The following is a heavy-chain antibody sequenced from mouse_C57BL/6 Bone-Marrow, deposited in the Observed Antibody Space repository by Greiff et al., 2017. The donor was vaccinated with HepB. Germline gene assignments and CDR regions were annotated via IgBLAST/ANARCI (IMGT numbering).Heavy chain of an antibody. J-gene: IGHJ1*03. CDR3: ARRAYYSNYNWYFDV. V-gene: IGHV1-19*01. D-gene: IGHD2-5*01. CDR1: GYTFTDYY. Sequence: VQLQQSGPVLVKPGASVKMSCKASGYTFTDYYMNWVKQSHGKSLEWIGVINPYNGGTSYNQKFKGKATLTVDKSSSTAYMELNSLTSEDSAVYYCARRAYYSNYNWYFDVWGTGTTVTVSS. CDR2: INPYNGGT.